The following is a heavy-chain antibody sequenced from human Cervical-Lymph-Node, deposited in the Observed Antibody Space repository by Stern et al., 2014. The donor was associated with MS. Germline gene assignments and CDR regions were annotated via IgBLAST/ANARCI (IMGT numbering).Heavy chain of an antibody. Sequence: QDTLKESGPVLVKPTETLMLTCTVSGFSLSNARMGVSWIRQPPGKALEWLVHLFSNGEKSYSTSLKSRLTISKDTSKSQVVLTMTNMDPVDTATYFCARILYDGAYRGDYWGQGTLVTVSS. V-gene: IGHV2-26*01. J-gene: IGHJ4*02. CDR1: GFSLSNARMG. CDR2: LFSNGEK. D-gene: IGHD4/OR15-4a*01. CDR3: ARILYDGAYRGDY.